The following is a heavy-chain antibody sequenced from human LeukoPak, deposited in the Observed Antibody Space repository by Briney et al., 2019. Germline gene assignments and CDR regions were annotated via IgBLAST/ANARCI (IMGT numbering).Heavy chain of an antibody. D-gene: IGHD3-9*01. CDR2: INPNSGGT. Sequence: ASVKVSCKASGYTFTGYYMHWVRQAPGQGLEWMGRINPNSGGTNYAQKFQGRGTVTRDTSISTAYMELSRMRYDDTAVYFCASQGALDYDILTGYPYYFDYWGQGTLVSVSS. V-gene: IGHV1-2*06. CDR3: ASQGALDYDILTGYPYYFDY. J-gene: IGHJ4*02. CDR1: GYTFTGYY.